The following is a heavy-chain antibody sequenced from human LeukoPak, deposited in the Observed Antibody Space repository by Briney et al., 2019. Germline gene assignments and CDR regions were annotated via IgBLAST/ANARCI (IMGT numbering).Heavy chain of an antibody. CDR3: TRLGSWLQPHHGLDP. D-gene: IGHD5-18*01. Sequence: PSETLSLTCSVSGGSISSNSYYWGWVRQPPGKGLEWIGSIYYSGSTYYNPSPKSRVTISVDTSKNQFSLRLISVIAADTAVNYCTRLGSWLQPHHGLDPWGQGTLVTVSS. J-gene: IGHJ5*02. CDR1: GGSISSNSYY. V-gene: IGHV4-39*01. CDR2: IYYSGST.